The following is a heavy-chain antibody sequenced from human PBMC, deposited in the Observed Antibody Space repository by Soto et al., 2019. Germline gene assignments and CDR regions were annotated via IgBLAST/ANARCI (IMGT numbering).Heavy chain of an antibody. V-gene: IGHV1-69*13. CDR1: GGTFDNYA. CDR2: IIPMFETV. CDR3: ARGLRTGNYGMDV. Sequence: SVKVSCKASGGTFDNYAVSWVRQAPGQGLEWMGGIIPMFETVNYAQRFQGRLTIAADESTSTAYMELTSLTSADPAIYFCARGLRTGNYGMDVWGQGTTVTVSS. D-gene: IGHD2-15*01. J-gene: IGHJ6*02.